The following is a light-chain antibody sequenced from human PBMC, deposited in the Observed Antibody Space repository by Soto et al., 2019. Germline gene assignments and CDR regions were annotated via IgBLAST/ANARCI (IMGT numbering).Light chain of an antibody. J-gene: IGKJ1*01. Sequence: DIQMTQSPSTLSASVGDRVTITCRASQSITDWLAWYQQKPGKAPKFLIYKASNLEGGVPSRFSGSGAGTDFTLTISSVQPDDFAPYYFQYWDDYSWTFGQGTKVEIK. CDR3: QYWDDYSWT. CDR2: KAS. CDR1: QSITDW. V-gene: IGKV1-5*03.